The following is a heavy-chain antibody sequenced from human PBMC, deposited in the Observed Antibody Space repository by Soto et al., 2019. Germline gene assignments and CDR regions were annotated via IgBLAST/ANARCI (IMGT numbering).Heavy chain of an antibody. CDR3: ARSYSRYYFDY. CDR1: GGTFSSYA. J-gene: IGHJ4*02. V-gene: IGHV1-69*13. D-gene: IGHD1-26*01. CDR2: IILIFGTA. Sequence: ASVKVSCKASGGTFSSYAISWVRQAPGQGLEWLGGIILIFGTANYAQKFQGRFTITADESTSTAYMELSSLRSEDTAVYYCARSYSRYYFDYWGQGTLVTVSS.